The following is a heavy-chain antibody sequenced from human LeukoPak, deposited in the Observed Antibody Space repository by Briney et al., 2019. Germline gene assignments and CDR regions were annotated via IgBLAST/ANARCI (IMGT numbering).Heavy chain of an antibody. CDR2: INAGNGNT. J-gene: IGHJ6*02. D-gene: IGHD6-19*01. CDR3: ARDRGAVAARGGMDV. V-gene: IGHV1-3*01. CDR1: GYTFTSYA. Sequence: ASVNVSCKASGYTFTSYAMHWVRQAPGQRLEWMGWINAGNGNTKYSQKFQGRVTITRDTSASTAYMELSSLRSEDTAVYYCARDRGAVAARGGMDVWGQGTTVTVSS.